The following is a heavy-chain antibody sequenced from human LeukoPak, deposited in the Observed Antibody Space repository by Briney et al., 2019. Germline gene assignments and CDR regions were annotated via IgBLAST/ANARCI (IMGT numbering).Heavy chain of an antibody. CDR2: IYPSGTT. CDR3: ARDPFDFWSGSILD. J-gene: IGHJ4*02. D-gene: IGHD3-3*01. CDR1: GDSIGSHY. Sequence: SETLSLTCTVSGDSIGSHYWSWIRQPAGKGLEWIGRIYPSGTTNYNPSLKSRVTISIGTSKNQFSLKLSSVTAADTAVYYCARDPFDFWSGSILDWGQGTLVTVSS. V-gene: IGHV4-4*07.